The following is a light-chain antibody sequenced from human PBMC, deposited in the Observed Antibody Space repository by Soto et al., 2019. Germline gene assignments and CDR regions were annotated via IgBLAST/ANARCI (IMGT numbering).Light chain of an antibody. V-gene: IGKV3-15*01. CDR3: QKYHNGPGT. CDR2: GAS. CDR1: ESIYSN. J-gene: IGKJ1*01. Sequence: EIVMTQSPAILSVSPGERATLSCRASESIYSNLAWYQQKPGQAPRLLIYGASTRATGTPDRLSGSGSGTDFPPTTTSLQSEDFAVYHCQKYHNGPGTFGRGTKVDIK.